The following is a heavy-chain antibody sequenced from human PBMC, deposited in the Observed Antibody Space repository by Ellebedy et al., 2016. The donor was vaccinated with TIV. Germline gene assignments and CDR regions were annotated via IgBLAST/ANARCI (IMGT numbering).Heavy chain of an antibody. CDR2: VYHTGST. Sequence: MPSETLSLTCSVSGVSISDYYWSWIRQPPGQGLEWIGYVYHTGSTNYNPSLRSRVTLAVDTPKNEFFLKLSSVTTADTAIYYCARDGVEDYFDYWGQGLLVTVSS. D-gene: IGHD3-10*01. CDR1: GVSISDYY. J-gene: IGHJ4*02. V-gene: IGHV4-59*01. CDR3: ARDGVEDYFDY.